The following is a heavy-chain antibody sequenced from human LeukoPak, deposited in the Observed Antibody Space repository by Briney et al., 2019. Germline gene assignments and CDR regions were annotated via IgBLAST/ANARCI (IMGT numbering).Heavy chain of an antibody. CDR3: PKKMDYYDSSTYYYQFDY. CDR2: ISWNSVTI. D-gene: IGHD3-22*01. CDR1: GFTFDDYA. Sequence: GRSLRLSCAASGFTFDDYAMHWVRQAPGKGLEWVSGISWNSVTIGYADSVKGRFTISRDNAKNSLYLQMNSLRAEDTALYYWPKKMDYYDSSTYYYQFDYWARETLVTVS. J-gene: IGHJ4*02. V-gene: IGHV3-9*01.